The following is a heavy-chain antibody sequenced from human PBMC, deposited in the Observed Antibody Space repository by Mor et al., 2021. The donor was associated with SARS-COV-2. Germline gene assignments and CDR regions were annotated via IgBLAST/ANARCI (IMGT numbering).Heavy chain of an antibody. Sequence: AQKFQGRVTITADESTSTAYMELSSLRSEDTAVYYCARAVTYSGSTIHLGMDVWGQGTTVTVSS. CDR3: ARAVTYSGSTIHLGMDV. V-gene: IGHV1-69*01. J-gene: IGHJ6*02. D-gene: IGHD1-26*01.